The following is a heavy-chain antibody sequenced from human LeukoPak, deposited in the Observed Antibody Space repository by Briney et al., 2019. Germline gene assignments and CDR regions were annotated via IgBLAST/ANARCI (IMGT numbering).Heavy chain of an antibody. CDR3: ARGRGISRNWFDP. D-gene: IGHD1-14*01. Sequence: ASVKVSCKASGYTFSNYEINWVRQASGHGLEWMGWMSPHSGNTDYSQKFQGRLTITRNTSISTAYMELSSLRSEDTAVYYCARGRGISRNWFDPWGQGTLVTVSS. V-gene: IGHV1-8*03. CDR2: MSPHSGNT. J-gene: IGHJ5*02. CDR1: GYTFSNYE.